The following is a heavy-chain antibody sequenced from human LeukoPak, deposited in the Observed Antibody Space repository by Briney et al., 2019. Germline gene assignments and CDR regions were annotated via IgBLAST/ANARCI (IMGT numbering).Heavy chain of an antibody. D-gene: IGHD2-21*01. Sequence: SETLSLTCTVSGGSISSGSYGWSWLRQPAGRGLEWIGRIYNSGITDYIASLKSRVTISVDTSKNQFSLKLSSVTAADTAVYYCARDAGIPYCGGDCYPDYWGQGTLVTVSS. CDR2: IYNSGIT. V-gene: IGHV4-61*02. CDR1: GGSISSGSYG. J-gene: IGHJ4*02. CDR3: ARDAGIPYCGGDCYPDY.